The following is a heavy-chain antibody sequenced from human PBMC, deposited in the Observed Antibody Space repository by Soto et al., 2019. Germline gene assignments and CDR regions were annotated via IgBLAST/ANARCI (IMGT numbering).Heavy chain of an antibody. Sequence: ASVKVSCKASGYTFTSYGISWVRQAPGQGLEWMGWISAYNGNTNYAQKLQGRVTMTTDTSTSTAYMELRSLRSDDTAVYYCARDGQAVIPGYYYYGMDVWGQGTTVTVS. J-gene: IGHJ6*02. CDR2: ISAYNGNT. D-gene: IGHD4-4*01. CDR1: GYTFTSYG. V-gene: IGHV1-18*01. CDR3: ARDGQAVIPGYYYYGMDV.